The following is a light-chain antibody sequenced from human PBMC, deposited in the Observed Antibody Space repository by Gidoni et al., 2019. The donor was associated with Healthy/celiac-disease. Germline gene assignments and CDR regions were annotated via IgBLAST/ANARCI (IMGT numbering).Light chain of an antibody. V-gene: IGLV4-69*01. CDR1: SGHSSYA. J-gene: IGLJ3*02. CDR3: QTWGTGMGV. Sequence: QLVLTQSPSASASLGASVKLTCTLSSGHSSYAIARHQQQPEKGPRYLMKLNSDGSHSKGDGIPDRFSGSSSGAERYLTISSLQSEDEADYYCQTWGTGMGVFGGGTKLTV. CDR2: LNSDGSH.